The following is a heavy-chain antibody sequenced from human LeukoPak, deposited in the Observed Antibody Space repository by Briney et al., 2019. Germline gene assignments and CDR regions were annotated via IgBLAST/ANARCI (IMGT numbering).Heavy chain of an antibody. CDR1: GGSITSHY. D-gene: IGHD6-19*01. J-gene: IGHJ6*02. CDR2: MYYSGST. Sequence: SETLSLTCTVSGGSITSHYWGWIRQPPGKGLEWIGYMYYSGSTKYNPSLKSRVTISVDTSKKQFSLKLSSVTAADTAVYYCARSIVVAGIVSDYYYYAMDVWGQGTTVTVSS. V-gene: IGHV4-59*08. CDR3: ARSIVVAGIVSDYYYYAMDV.